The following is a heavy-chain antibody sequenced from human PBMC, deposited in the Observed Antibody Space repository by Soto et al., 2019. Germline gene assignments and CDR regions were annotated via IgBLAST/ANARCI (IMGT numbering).Heavy chain of an antibody. D-gene: IGHD6-6*01. CDR1: GGSFSGYY. Sequence: SETLSLTCAVYGGSFSGYYWSWIRQPPGKGLEWIGEINHSGSTNYNPSLKSRVTISVDTSKNQFSLKLSSVTAADTAVYYCASGRDRSSYNWFDPWGQGTLVTVSS. CDR2: INHSGST. V-gene: IGHV4-34*01. J-gene: IGHJ5*02. CDR3: ASGRDRSSYNWFDP.